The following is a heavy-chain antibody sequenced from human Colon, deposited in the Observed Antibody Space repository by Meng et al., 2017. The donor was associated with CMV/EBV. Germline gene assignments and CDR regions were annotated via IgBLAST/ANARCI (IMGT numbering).Heavy chain of an antibody. D-gene: IGHD2-15*01. CDR2: MYYSGST. J-gene: IGHJ5*02. Sequence: SETLSLSCTVSGGAISDSTYYWVWIRQPPGKGLEWIGSMYYSGSTNYNPSLKSRVTISADTSKNQFSLKVRSVTAADTAVYYCARGGGYCSGGSCPAFDPWGQGTLVTVSS. V-gene: IGHV4-39*07. CDR3: ARGGGYCSGGSCPAFDP. CDR1: GGAISDSTYY.